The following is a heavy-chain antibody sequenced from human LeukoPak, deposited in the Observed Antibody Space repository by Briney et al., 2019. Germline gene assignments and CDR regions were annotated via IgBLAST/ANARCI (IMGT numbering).Heavy chain of an antibody. CDR2: INPTGGST. CDR1: GYTFPSYF. V-gene: IGHV1-46*01. D-gene: IGHD6-6*01. CDR3: ARTAARRFDY. J-gene: IGHJ4*02. Sequence: ASVKVSCKASGYTFPSYFMHWVRQAPGQGLEWMGIINPTGGSTTYAQKFQGRVTMTRDTSTSTVYMELSSLRSDDTAVYYCARTAARRFDYWGQGNLVTVSS.